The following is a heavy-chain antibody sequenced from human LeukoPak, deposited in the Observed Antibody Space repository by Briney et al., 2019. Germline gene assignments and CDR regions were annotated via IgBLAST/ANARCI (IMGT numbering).Heavy chain of an antibody. CDR2: ITDSGAAQ. J-gene: IGHJ4*02. CDR1: GFTFSSYE. CDR3: AREGKEEGGRGGQFDY. V-gene: IGHV3-48*03. Sequence: SGGSLRLSCATSGFTFSSYEMNWVRQAPGKGLEWVSYITDSGAAQWYADSVKGRFTISRDNARNSLYLEMDSLRAEDTAVYYCAREGKEEGGRGGQFDYWGQGDLVTVSS. D-gene: IGHD2-15*01.